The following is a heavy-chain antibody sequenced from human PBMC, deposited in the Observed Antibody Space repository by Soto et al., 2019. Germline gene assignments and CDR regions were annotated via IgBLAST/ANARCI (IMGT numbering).Heavy chain of an antibody. Sequence: EVQLLESGGGLVQPGGSLRLSCAASGFTFSSYAMSWVRQAPGKGLEWVSAISGRGGSTYYADSVKGRFTISRDNSKNTLYLQMNSLRAEDTAVYYCAKDLAVGHGFDYWGQGTLVTVSS. CDR2: ISGRGGST. V-gene: IGHV3-23*01. CDR1: GFTFSSYA. CDR3: AKDLAVGHGFDY. D-gene: IGHD2-15*01. J-gene: IGHJ4*02.